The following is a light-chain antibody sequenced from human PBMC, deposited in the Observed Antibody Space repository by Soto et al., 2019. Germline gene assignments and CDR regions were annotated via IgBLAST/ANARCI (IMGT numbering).Light chain of an antibody. J-gene: IGKJ4*01. CDR3: QQSYSTPLT. Sequence: DIQMNQSPCSLSVSVGDRVTITCRASQSIGGFLNWYQQKLGKAPKLLIYAASSLQSGVPSRFSGIGSGTDFTLTISRLQPEDFANYYCQQSYSTPLTFGGGTKVEI. V-gene: IGKV1-39*01. CDR1: QSIGGF. CDR2: AAS.